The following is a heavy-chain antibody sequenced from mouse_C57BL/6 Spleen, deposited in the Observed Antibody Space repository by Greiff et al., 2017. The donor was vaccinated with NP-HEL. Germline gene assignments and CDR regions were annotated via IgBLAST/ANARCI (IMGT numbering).Heavy chain of an antibody. CDR3: ASSTVVPPGFAY. CDR1: GYTFTSYW. V-gene: IGHV1-74*01. Sequence: VQLQQPGAELVKPGASVKVSCKASGYTFTSYWMHWVKQRPGQGLEWIGRIHPSDSDTNYNQKFKGKATLTVDKSSSTAYMQLSSLTSEDSAVYYCASSTVVPPGFAYWGQGTLVTVSA. CDR2: IHPSDSDT. J-gene: IGHJ3*01. D-gene: IGHD1-1*01.